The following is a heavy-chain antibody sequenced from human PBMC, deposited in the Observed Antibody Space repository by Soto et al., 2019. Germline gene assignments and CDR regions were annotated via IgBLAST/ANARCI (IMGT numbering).Heavy chain of an antibody. CDR2: IKADGSST. CDR3: ARGPTHSGISIWSSRAPGMGGIDY. Sequence: PGGSLRLACAASGFTFSTYWMHWVRQAPGKGLVWVSRIKADGSSTTYADSVKGRFTISRDNAKNTLYLQMNSLRAEDTAVYYCARGPTHSGISIWSSRAPGMGGIDYWGQRTLVTGSS. V-gene: IGHV3-74*01. D-gene: IGHD3-3*02. J-gene: IGHJ4*02. CDR1: GFTFSTYW.